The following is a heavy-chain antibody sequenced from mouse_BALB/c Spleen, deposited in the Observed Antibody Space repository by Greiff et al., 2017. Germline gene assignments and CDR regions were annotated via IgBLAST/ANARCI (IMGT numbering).Heavy chain of an antibody. CDR1: GFTFSSYT. CDR3: ARHGGMYRWLGYLDY. V-gene: IGHV5-12-2*01. CDR2: ISNGGGST. D-gene: IGHD2-3*01. J-gene: IGHJ2*01. Sequence: EVMLVESGGGLVQPGGSLKLSCAASGFTFSSYTMSWVRQTPEKRLEWVAYISNGGGSTYYPDTVKGRFTISRDNAKNTLYLQMSSLKSEDTAMYYCARHGGMYRWLGYLDYWGQGTTLTVSS.